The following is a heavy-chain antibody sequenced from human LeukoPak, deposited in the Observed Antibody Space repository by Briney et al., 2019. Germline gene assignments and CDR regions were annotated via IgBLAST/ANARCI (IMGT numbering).Heavy chain of an antibody. V-gene: IGHV3-30*04. Sequence: PGGSLRLSCAASGFTFSSYAMHWVRQAPGKGLDWVAVISYDGNNKYYADSVKGRFTISRDNSKNTLYLQMNSLRAEDTAVYYCAKDQYSGSYSAFDIWGQGTMVTVSS. CDR3: AKDQYSGSYSAFDI. CDR1: GFTFSSYA. J-gene: IGHJ3*02. D-gene: IGHD1-26*01. CDR2: ISYDGNNK.